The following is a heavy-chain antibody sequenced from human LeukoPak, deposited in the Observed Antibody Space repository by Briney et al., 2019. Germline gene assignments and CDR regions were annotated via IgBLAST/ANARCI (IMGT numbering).Heavy chain of an antibody. D-gene: IGHD1-26*01. Sequence: ASVKVSCKTSGYTFTGHYIHWVRQAPGQGLEWMGWINPNSGDTHCAQKFQGRVTMTRDMSITTAYMEVSSLTSDDSAVYYCAKDLPGILATTTFDYWGQGTLVTVSS. CDR3: AKDLPGILATTTFDY. J-gene: IGHJ4*02. V-gene: IGHV1-2*02. CDR1: GYTFTGHY. CDR2: INPNSGDT.